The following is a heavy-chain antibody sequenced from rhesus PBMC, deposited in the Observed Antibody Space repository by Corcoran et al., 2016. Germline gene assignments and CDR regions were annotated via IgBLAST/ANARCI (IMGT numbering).Heavy chain of an antibody. CDR3: AKRGYCTSTTCYVPFDY. V-gene: IGHV3S42*01. CDR1: GFTFSSYC. D-gene: IGHD2-2*01. J-gene: IGHJ4*01. CDR2: INSGGGST. Sequence: EVQLVESGGGLAKPGGSLRLSCAASGFTFSSYCMTWVRQTPGKGLEWISAINSGGGSTYYEDSVKGRFTISRDNSKNTLSLQMNSLRAEDTAVYYCAKRGYCTSTTCYVPFDYWGQGVLVTVSS.